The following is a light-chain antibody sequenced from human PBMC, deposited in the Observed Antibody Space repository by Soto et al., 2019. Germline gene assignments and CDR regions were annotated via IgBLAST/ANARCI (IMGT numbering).Light chain of an antibody. CDR3: CSYAGRWV. Sequence: QSVLTQPASVSGSPGQSITISCPGTSSDVGSNNLVSWYQQHPGKAPKLMIYEGSTRPSGVSNRFSGSKSGNTASLTISGLQAEDEADYYCCSYAGRWVFGGGTKLTVL. V-gene: IGLV2-23*01. J-gene: IGLJ2*01. CDR2: EGS. CDR1: SSDVGSNNL.